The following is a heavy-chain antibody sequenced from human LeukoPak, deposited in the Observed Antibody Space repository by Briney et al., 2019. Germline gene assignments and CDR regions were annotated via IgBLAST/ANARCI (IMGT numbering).Heavy chain of an antibody. V-gene: IGHV3-48*01. CDR3: ARLNDDGYYYFYMDV. CDR2: ISTSSSTT. CDR1: GFTFSSYA. J-gene: IGHJ6*03. Sequence: PGGSLRLSCAASGFTFSSYAMNWVRQAPGKGLEWVSYISTSSSTTYYADSVKGRFTISRDNAKNSLYLQMNSLRAEDTAVYFCARLNDDGYYYFYMDVWGTGTTVTVSS. D-gene: IGHD3-3*01.